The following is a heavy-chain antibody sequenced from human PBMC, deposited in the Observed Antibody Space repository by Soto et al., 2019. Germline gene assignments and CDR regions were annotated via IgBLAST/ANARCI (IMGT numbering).Heavy chain of an antibody. CDR3: ARGAATKIVVVMYDALEI. CDR1: GYTFTSYY. V-gene: IGHV1-46*01. CDR2: INPICGST. J-gene: IGHJ3*02. Sequence: ASVKVSCKASGYTFTSYYMHWVRQAPGQGLEWMGIINPICGSTSYAQKFQGRVTMTRDTSTSTVYMELSSLRSEDTAVYYCARGAATKIVVVMYDALEIWGQGTMVTVSS. D-gene: IGHD3-22*01.